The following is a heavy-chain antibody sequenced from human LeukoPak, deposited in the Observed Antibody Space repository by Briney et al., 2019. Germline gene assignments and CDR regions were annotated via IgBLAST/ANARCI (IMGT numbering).Heavy chain of an antibody. CDR3: AKPRLLSEWLSWFDP. CDR2: ISGSGGST. J-gene: IGHJ5*02. V-gene: IGHV3-23*01. D-gene: IGHD6-19*01. CDR1: GFTFSSYA. Sequence: GGSLRLSCAASGFTFSSYAMSWVRQAPGKGLEWVSAISGSGGSTYYADSVKGRFTISRDNSKNTLYLQMNSLRAADTAVYYCAKPRLLSEWLSWFDPWGQGTLVTVSS.